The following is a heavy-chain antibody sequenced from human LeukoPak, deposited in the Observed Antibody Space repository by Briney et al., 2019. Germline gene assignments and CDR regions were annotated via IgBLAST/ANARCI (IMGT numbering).Heavy chain of an antibody. J-gene: IGHJ6*02. CDR3: ARGPSGSSSSGPPV. V-gene: IGHV4-34*01. D-gene: IGHD1-26*01. Sequence: PSETLSLTCAVYGGSFSAYYWSWIRQPPGKGLEWIGEISHSGSTNYSPSLKSRVTISIDTSKNQFSLKLSSVTAADTAVYYCARGPSGSSSSGPPVWGQGTTVTVSS. CDR2: ISHSGST. CDR1: GGSFSAYY.